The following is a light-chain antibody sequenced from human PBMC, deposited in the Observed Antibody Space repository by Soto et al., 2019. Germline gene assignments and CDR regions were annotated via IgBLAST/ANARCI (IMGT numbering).Light chain of an antibody. J-gene: IGLJ2*01. CDR2: RNN. CDR3: AAWDDSLSGQGL. V-gene: IGLV1-47*01. CDR1: SSNIGSSF. Sequence: QSVLTQPPSASGTPGQRVTISCSGASSNIGSSFVYWYQQLPGTAPKLLIHRNNQRPSGVPDRFSGSKSGTSASLAISGLRSEDEGDYYCAAWDDSLSGQGLFGGGTKLTVL.